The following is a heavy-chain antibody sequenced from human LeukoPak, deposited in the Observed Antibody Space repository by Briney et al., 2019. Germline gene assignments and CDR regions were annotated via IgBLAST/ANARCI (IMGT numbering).Heavy chain of an antibody. D-gene: IGHD3-9*01. CDR2: ISSSSSTI. CDR3: ARDFLLRYFDGGDY. CDR1: GFTFSSYS. J-gene: IGHJ4*02. Sequence: GGSLRLSCAASGFTFSSYSMNWVPQAPGKGLEGVSYISSSSSTIYYADSVKGRFTISRDNAKNSLYLQMNSLRAEDTAVYYRARDFLLRYFDGGDYWGQGTLVTVSS. V-gene: IGHV3-48*01.